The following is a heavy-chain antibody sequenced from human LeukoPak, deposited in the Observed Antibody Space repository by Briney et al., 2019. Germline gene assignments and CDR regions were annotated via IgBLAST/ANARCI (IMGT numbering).Heavy chain of an antibody. CDR3: ARSPPFCGGDCYVDY. J-gene: IGHJ4*02. D-gene: IGHD2-21*02. CDR1: GASISSGDYY. V-gene: IGHV4-30-4*01. CDR2: IHYSGRT. Sequence: SETLSLTCTVSGASISSGDYYWSWIRQPPGKGLEWIGYIHYSGRTYYNPSLKSRVAISVHTSKNQFSLNLISVTAADTAVYYCARSPPFCGGDCYVDYWGQGTQVTVSS.